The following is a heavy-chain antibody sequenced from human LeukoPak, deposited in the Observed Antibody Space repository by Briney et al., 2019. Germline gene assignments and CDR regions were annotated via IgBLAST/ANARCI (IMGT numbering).Heavy chain of an antibody. J-gene: IGHJ4*02. CDR1: GFTFSSYG. Sequence: GGSLRLSCAASGFTFSSYGMSWVRQAPGKGLEWVSAISGSGGSTYYADSVKGRFTISRDNSKNTLYLQMNSLRAADTAVYYCARDNYYYDSSGYPLDYWGQGTLVTVSS. V-gene: IGHV3-23*01. CDR3: ARDNYYYDSSGYPLDY. CDR2: ISGSGGST. D-gene: IGHD3-22*01.